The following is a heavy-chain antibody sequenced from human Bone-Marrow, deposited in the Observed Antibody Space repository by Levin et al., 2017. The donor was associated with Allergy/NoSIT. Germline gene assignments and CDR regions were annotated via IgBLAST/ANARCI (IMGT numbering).Heavy chain of an antibody. V-gene: IGHV5-51*01. D-gene: IGHD3-10*01. CDR2: IYPGDSDT. CDR3: ARLNRGFREDHYFMDV. Sequence: RGESLKISCQASGYSFTSYWIGWVRQMPGKGLEWINIIYPGDSDTRYSPSFQGQVTISADKSITTAYLQWSSLKASDTAMYYCARLNRGFREDHYFMDVWGKGTTVTVSS. J-gene: IGHJ6*03. CDR1: GYSFTSYW.